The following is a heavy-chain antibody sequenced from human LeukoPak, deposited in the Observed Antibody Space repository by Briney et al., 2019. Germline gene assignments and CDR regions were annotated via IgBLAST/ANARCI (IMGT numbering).Heavy chain of an antibody. Sequence: SQTLSLTCTVSGGSISSGGYYWSWIRQHPGKGLEWIGYISYSGSTSCNPSLQSRVTISVDTSKSQFSLKLSSVTAADTAVYYCARDSTSTGDFDYWGQGTLVTVSS. D-gene: IGHD7-27*01. CDR3: ARDSTSTGDFDY. V-gene: IGHV4-31*03. CDR1: GGSISSGGYY. J-gene: IGHJ4*02. CDR2: ISYSGST.